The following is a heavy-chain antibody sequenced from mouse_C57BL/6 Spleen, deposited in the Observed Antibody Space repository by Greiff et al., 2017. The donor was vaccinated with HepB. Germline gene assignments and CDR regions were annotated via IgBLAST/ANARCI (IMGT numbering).Heavy chain of an antibody. CDR2: ISSGSSTI. CDR1: GFTFSDYG. V-gene: IGHV5-17*01. J-gene: IGHJ3*01. D-gene: IGHD1-1*01. Sequence: DVMLVESGGGLVKPGGSLKLSCAASGFTFSDYGMHWVRQAPEKGLEWVAYISSGSSTIYYADTVKGRFTISTDNAKNTLFLQMTSLRSEDTAMYFCARPGGSPSWFAYWGQGTLVTVSA. CDR3: ARPGGSPSWFAY.